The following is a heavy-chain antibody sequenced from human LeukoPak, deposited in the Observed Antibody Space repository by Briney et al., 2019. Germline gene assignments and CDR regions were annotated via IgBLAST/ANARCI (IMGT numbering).Heavy chain of an antibody. Sequence: ASVKVSCKASGYTFSGHYMHWVRQAPGQGLEWMGWINPNSGGTNYAQKFQGRVTMTRDTSTTTAYLDLSSLKSDDTAIYYCTREGWRYFDLWGRGTLVTVSS. CDR3: TREGWRYFDL. J-gene: IGHJ2*01. D-gene: IGHD2-15*01. CDR1: GYTFSGHY. V-gene: IGHV1-2*02. CDR2: INPNSGGT.